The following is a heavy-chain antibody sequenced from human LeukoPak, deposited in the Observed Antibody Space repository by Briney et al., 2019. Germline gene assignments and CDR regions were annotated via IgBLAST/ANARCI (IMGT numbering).Heavy chain of an antibody. J-gene: IGHJ4*02. D-gene: IGHD3-9*01. CDR2: IYYSGST. CDR3: ARQGLTYYDILTGYRRSYIDY. V-gene: IGHV4-39*01. CDR1: GGSISSSSYY. Sequence: SETLSLTCTVSGGSISSSSYYWGWIRQPPGKGLEWIGSIYYSGSTYYNPSLKSRVTISVDTSKNQFSLKLSSVTAADTAVYYCARQGLTYYDILTGYRRSYIDYWGQGTLVTVSS.